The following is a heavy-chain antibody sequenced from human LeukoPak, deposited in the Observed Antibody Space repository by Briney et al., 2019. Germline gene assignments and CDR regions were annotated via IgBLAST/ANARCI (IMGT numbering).Heavy chain of an antibody. CDR3: ASSVGEKTYYFDY. D-gene: IGHD3-16*01. Sequence: GRSLRLSCAASGFTFSSYAMHGVPQAPGKGLEWVAVISYDGSNKYYADSVKGRFTISRDNSKNTLYLQMNSLRAEDTAVYYCASSVGEKTYYFDYWGQGTLVTVSS. CDR2: ISYDGSNK. J-gene: IGHJ4*02. V-gene: IGHV3-30-3*01. CDR1: GFTFSSYA.